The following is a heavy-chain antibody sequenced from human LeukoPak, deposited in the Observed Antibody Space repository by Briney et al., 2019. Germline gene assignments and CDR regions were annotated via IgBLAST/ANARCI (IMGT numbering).Heavy chain of an antibody. Sequence: SETLSLTCTVSGGSISSSSYYWGWIRQPPGKGLEWIGSIYYSGSTYYNPSLKSRVTISVDTSKNQLSLRLTSVTAADTAMYYCGRNAAYCIDLWGQGTLVTVSS. D-gene: IGHD2-15*01. V-gene: IGHV4-39*07. CDR2: IYYSGST. CDR3: GRNAAYCIDL. CDR1: GGSISSSSYY. J-gene: IGHJ1*01.